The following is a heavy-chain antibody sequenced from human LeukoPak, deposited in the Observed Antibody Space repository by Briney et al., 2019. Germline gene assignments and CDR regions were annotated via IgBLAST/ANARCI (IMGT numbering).Heavy chain of an antibody. Sequence: GGSLRLSCAASGFIFSSAVMSWVRQAPGKELEWVSAINSGSGTTYAESVKGRFTISRDNSRNTLYLQMNALRAEDTAVYYCAKGSAGAGSYRPFDYWGQGTLVTVSS. CDR3: AKGSAGAGSYRPFDY. CDR2: INSGSGTT. V-gene: IGHV3-23*01. D-gene: IGHD3-10*01. J-gene: IGHJ4*02. CDR1: GFIFSSAV.